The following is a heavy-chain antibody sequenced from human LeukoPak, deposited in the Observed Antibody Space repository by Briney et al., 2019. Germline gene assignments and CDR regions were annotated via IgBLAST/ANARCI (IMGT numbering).Heavy chain of an antibody. D-gene: IGHD3-16*01. Sequence: KASQTLSLTCAISGDSVSSNSVAWNWLRQSPSRGLEWLGRTYYRSKWYYDYAASLESRIIINPDTSKNQFSLQLNSVTPEDTAVYYCARQLGAFDIWGQGTMVTVSS. V-gene: IGHV6-1*01. CDR2: TYYRSKWYY. CDR1: GDSVSSNSVA. J-gene: IGHJ3*02. CDR3: ARQLGAFDI.